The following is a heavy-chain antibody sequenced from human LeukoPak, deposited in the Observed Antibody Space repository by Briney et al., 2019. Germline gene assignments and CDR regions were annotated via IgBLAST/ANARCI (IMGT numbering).Heavy chain of an antibody. V-gene: IGHV4-39*01. D-gene: IGHD6-13*01. CDR1: GGPISSSSYY. CDR3: ARRRHSGSWYFDY. J-gene: IGHJ4*02. Sequence: PSETLSLTCTVSGGPISSSSYYWGWIRQPPGKGLEWIGSIYYSGSTYYNPSLKSRVTISVDTSKNQFSLKLSSVTAADTAVYYCARRRHSGSWYFDYWGQGTLVTVSS. CDR2: IYYSGST.